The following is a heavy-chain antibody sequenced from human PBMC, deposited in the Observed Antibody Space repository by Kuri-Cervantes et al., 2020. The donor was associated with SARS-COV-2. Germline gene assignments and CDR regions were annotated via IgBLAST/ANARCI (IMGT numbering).Heavy chain of an antibody. V-gene: IGHV7-4-1*02. Sequence: ASVKVSCKASGYTFTSYAMNWVRQAPGQGLEWMGWINTNTGNPTYAQGFTGRFVFSLDTSVSTAYLQISSLKAEDTAVYYCARRDSSGYHTNYFQHWGQGTLVTVSS. D-gene: IGHD3-22*01. CDR2: INTNTGNP. CDR3: ARRDSSGYHTNYFQH. J-gene: IGHJ1*01. CDR1: GYTFTSYA.